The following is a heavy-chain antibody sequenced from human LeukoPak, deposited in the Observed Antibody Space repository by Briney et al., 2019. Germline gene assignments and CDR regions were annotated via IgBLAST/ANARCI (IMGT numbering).Heavy chain of an antibody. CDR3: ARGWTGDPAPYFFDY. D-gene: IGHD3/OR15-3a*01. Sequence: PGGSLRLSCAASGFTYDDYGMSWVRQAPGKGLEWVSSINWNGGRTSYADSVKGRFTVSRDSAKKSLYLQMNSLRVEDTALYYCARGWTGDPAPYFFDYWGQGTRVTVSS. CDR1: GFTYDDYG. V-gene: IGHV3-20*04. CDR2: INWNGGRT. J-gene: IGHJ4*02.